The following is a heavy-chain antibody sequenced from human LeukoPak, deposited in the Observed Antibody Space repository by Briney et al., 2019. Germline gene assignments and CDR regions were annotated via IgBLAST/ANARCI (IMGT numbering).Heavy chain of an antibody. V-gene: IGHV4-38-2*02. CDR3: ASVSSGFGELRNWFDP. J-gene: IGHJ5*02. D-gene: IGHD3-10*01. Sequence: PSETLSLTCTVSGSSITTDYFWGWLRQTPGKGLEWFGSIFHSGRMYDSPSLRSRVTISVDTSKNQFSLKLSSVTAADTAVYYCASVSSGFGELRNWFDPWGQGTLVTVSS. CDR2: IFHSGRM. CDR1: GSSITTDYF.